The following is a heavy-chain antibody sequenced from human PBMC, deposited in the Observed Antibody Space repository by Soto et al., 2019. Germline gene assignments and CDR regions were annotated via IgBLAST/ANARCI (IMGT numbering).Heavy chain of an antibody. D-gene: IGHD2-2*01. J-gene: IGHJ4*02. V-gene: IGHV1-18*01. CDR3: ARAFCSSTRCYLDY. CDR2: ISASSGNT. CDR1: GYTFTRYG. Sequence: QVLLMQSGPEVKEPGASMKVFCKTSGYTFTRYGISWVRQAPGHGLEWMGWISASSGNTDYLQKLQGRVTMTTETSTSTAYMELRSLRSDDTAVYYCARAFCSSTRCYLDYWGQGTLVTVSS.